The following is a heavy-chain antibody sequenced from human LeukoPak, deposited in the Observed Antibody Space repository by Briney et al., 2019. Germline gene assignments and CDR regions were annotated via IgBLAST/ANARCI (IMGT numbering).Heavy chain of an antibody. J-gene: IGHJ4*02. CDR1: GGSFSVYY. V-gene: IGHV4-34*01. CDR2: INHSGST. CDR3: ASRPDYGGKVNY. D-gene: IGHD4-23*01. Sequence: SETLSLTCAVYGGSFSVYYCSWIRQPPGKGLEWIGEINHSGSTNYNPSLKSRVTISVDTSKNQFSLKLSSVTAADTAVYYCASRPDYGGKVNYWGQGTLVTVSS.